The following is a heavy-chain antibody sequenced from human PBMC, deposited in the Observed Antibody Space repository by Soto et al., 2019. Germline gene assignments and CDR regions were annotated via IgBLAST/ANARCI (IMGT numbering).Heavy chain of an antibody. J-gene: IGHJ4*02. D-gene: IGHD3-22*01. CDR2: IYHSGST. CDR3: ARAPLYDSSGYAFDY. Sequence: SETLSLTCAVSGGSFSSSNWWSWVRQPPGKGLEWIGEIYHSGSTNYNPSLKSRVTISVDKSKNQFSLKLSSVTAADTAVYYCARAPLYDSSGYAFDYWGQGTLVTVSS. V-gene: IGHV4-4*02. CDR1: GGSFSSSNW.